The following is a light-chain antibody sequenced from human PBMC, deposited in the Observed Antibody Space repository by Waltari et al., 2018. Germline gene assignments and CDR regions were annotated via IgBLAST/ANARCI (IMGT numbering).Light chain of an antibody. Sequence: QSVLTQPPSASGTPGQRVTISCSGSGSNIGINTVNWYQQLPGTAPKLLIYNDNRRPWGVPDRFSGSKSCSAASLAISGLQSDDEANYYCAAWDDNLNGLSFGTGTRVTVL. CDR1: GSNIGINT. CDR2: NDN. J-gene: IGLJ1*01. CDR3: AAWDDNLNGLS. V-gene: IGLV1-44*01.